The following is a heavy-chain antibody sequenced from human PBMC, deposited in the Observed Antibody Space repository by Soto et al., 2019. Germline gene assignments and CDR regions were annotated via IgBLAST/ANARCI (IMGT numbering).Heavy chain of an antibody. CDR3: ARSVDLDH. J-gene: IGHJ4*02. D-gene: IGHD2-15*01. Sequence: QVQLVESGGGLVQPGWSPRLSCAASGFIFSDFDMSWIRQAPGKGLEWVSYISLSRGYTKYAASVKGRFTISGHNPKNLLYLPMRSLRAEDTAVYYCARSVDLDHWGQGTLVTVSS. V-gene: IGHV3-11*06. CDR1: GFIFSDFD. CDR2: ISLSRGYT.